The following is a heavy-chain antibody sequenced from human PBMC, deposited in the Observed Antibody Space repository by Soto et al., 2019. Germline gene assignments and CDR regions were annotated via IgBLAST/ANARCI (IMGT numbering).Heavy chain of an antibody. CDR3: TRGRIWGVSWNCFDT. CDR2: IDSAGDA. J-gene: IGHJ5*02. CDR1: GFTFSSHA. Sequence: EVQLVESGGGLVQPGGSLRLSCAASGFTFSSHAMHWVRQVTGKGVEWVSGIDSAGDAKYPASVKGRFTISRENAKNSLYLQMNSLRVEDTAVYYCTRGRIWGVSWNCFDTWGQGTLVTVSS. D-gene: IGHD3-10*01. V-gene: IGHV3-13*01.